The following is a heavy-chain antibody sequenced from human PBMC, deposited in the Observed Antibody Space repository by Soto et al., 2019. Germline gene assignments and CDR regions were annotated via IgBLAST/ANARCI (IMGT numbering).Heavy chain of an antibody. J-gene: IGHJ4*02. V-gene: IGHV4-4*07. CDR2: IYTSGAT. D-gene: IGHD1-1*01. Sequence: SETLSLTCSVSGSSFSNFYWSWIRQPAGKGLEWIGRIYTSGATSYNPSLKSRVTMSVDTSQTQMSLNLRSVTAADTAVYYCARGGIQLSYAFAYWGQGILVTVSS. CDR3: ARGGIQLSYAFAY. CDR1: GSSFSNFY.